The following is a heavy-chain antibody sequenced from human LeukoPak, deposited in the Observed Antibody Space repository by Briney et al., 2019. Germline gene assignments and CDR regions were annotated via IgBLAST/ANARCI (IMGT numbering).Heavy chain of an antibody. CDR2: ISYDGSNK. D-gene: IGHD2-2*02. CDR1: GFTFSSYG. J-gene: IGHJ4*02. V-gene: IGHV3-30*03. Sequence: AGGSLRLSCAASGFTFSSYGMHWVRQAPGKGLEWVAVISYDGSNKYYVDSVKGRFTISRDNSKNTLYLQMNTLRAEDTAVYYCARVRGDCSSTSCHSDYWGQGTLVTVSS. CDR3: ARVRGDCSSTSCHSDY.